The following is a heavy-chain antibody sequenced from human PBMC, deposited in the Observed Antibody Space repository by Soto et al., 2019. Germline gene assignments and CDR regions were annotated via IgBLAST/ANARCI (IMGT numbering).Heavy chain of an antibody. CDR1: GGTFSSYA. CDR2: IIPIFGTA. V-gene: IGHV1-69*06. J-gene: IGHJ6*02. CDR3: ARDYYDSSYYYYYGMDV. D-gene: IGHD3-22*01. Sequence: QVQLVQSGAEVKKPGSSVKVSCKASGGTFSSYAISWARQAPGQGLEWMGGIIPIFGTANYAQKFQGRVTITADKSTSTAYMELSSLRSEDTAVYYCARDYYDSSYYYYYGMDVWGQGTTVTVSS.